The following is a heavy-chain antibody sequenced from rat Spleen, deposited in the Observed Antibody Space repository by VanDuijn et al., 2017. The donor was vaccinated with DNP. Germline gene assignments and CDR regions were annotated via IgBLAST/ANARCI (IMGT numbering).Heavy chain of an antibody. D-gene: IGHD1-12*02. CDR1: GFTFSDYN. J-gene: IGHJ2*01. CDR3: ARHYYDGSYYFDY. Sequence: EVQLVESGGGLVQPGGSMKLSCAASGFTFSDYNMAWVLQAPTKGLEWVASISFNGGSTYYRDFVKGRFTVSRDNAKSTLYLQMDSLRSEDTATYYCARHYYDGSYYFDYWGQGVMVTVSS. V-gene: IGHV5-25*01. CDR2: ISFNGGST.